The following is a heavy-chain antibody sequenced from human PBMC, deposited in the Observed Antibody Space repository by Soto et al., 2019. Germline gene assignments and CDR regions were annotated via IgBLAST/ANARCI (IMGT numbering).Heavy chain of an antibody. V-gene: IGHV3-48*01. CDR2: ISSSSSTI. CDR3: ARDLPPYNPLFDY. CDR1: GFTFSSYS. Sequence: GGSLRLSCAASGFTFSSYSMNWVRQAPGKGLEWVSYISSSSSTIYYADSVKGRFTISRDNAKNSLYLQMNSLRAEDTAVYYCARDLPPYNPLFDYWGQGTLVTVSS. D-gene: IGHD1-1*01. J-gene: IGHJ4*02.